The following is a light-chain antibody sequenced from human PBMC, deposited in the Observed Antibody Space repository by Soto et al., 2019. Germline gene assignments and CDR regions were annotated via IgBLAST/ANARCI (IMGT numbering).Light chain of an antibody. V-gene: IGLV2-14*01. CDR1: SSDVGAYNY. Sequence: SAISCTGTSSDVGAYNYISWYQQHPGKAPKLLLSEVSNRPSGVPDRFSGSKSGNTASLTISGLQAEDEADYYCSSLTTSFTYVFGTGTKVTVL. J-gene: IGLJ1*01. CDR3: SSLTTSFTYV. CDR2: EVS.